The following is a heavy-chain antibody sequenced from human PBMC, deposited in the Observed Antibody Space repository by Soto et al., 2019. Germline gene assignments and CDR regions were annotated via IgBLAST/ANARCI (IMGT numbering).Heavy chain of an antibody. V-gene: IGHV4-39*01. CDR3: ARGYCSGGSCYSLDYYYYYMDV. CDR2: IYYSGRT. CDR1: GGSISSTSYY. J-gene: IGHJ6*03. Sequence: SETLSLTCTVSGGSISSTSYYWGWIRQPPGKGLEWIGSIYYSGRTYFNPSLKSRVTISVDTSKNQFSLKLSSVTAADTAVYYCARGYCSGGSCYSLDYYYYYMDVWGKGTTVTVSS. D-gene: IGHD2-15*01.